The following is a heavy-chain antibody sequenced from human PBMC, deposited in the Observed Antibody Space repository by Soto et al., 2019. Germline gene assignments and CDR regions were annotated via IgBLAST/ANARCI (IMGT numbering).Heavy chain of an antibody. V-gene: IGHV3-21*01. CDR3: ASLQQLVPPFDY. D-gene: IGHD6-13*01. Sequence: EVQLVESGGGLVKPGGSLRLSCAASGFTFSSYSMNWVRQAPGKGLEWVSSISSSSSYIYYADSVKGRFTISRDNAKNSLDLQMNSLRAEDTAVYYCASLQQLVPPFDYWGQGTLVTVSS. J-gene: IGHJ4*02. CDR2: ISSSSSYI. CDR1: GFTFSSYS.